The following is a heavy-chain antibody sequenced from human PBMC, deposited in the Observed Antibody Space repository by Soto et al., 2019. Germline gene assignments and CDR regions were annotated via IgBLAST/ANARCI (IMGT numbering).Heavy chain of an antibody. CDR1: GFTLGAYS. Sequence: TGGSLRFSCVVSGFTLGAYSMNWVRQAPGKGLEWVSYISDSGSRMYYADSVKGQFTISRDNAKNSLYLQMNSLRAEDTAVYYCARERYYYGSGDYWGQGTLVTVSS. J-gene: IGHJ4*02. CDR2: ISDSGSRM. D-gene: IGHD3-10*01. CDR3: ARERYYYGSGDY. V-gene: IGHV3-48*04.